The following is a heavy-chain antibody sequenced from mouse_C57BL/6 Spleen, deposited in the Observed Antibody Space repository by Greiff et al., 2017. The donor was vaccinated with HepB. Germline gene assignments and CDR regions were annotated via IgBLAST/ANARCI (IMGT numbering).Heavy chain of an antibody. D-gene: IGHD4-1*01. V-gene: IGHV1-15*01. Sequence: QVQLQQSGAELVRPGASVTLSCKASGYTFTDYEMHWVKQTPVHGLEWIGAIDPETGGTAYNQKFKGKAILTADKSSSTAYMELRSLTSEDSAVYYCTSSWVAWFADWGQGTLVTVSA. J-gene: IGHJ3*01. CDR3: TSSWVAWFAD. CDR1: GYTFTDYE. CDR2: IDPETGGT.